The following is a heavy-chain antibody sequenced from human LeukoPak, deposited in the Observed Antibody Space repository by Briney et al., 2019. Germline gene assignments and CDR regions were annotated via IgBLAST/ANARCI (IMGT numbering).Heavy chain of an antibody. CDR1: GGSISSYY. Sequence: PSETLSLTCTVSGGSISSYYWSWIRQPPGKGLEWIGYIYYSGSTYYNPSLKSRVTISVDTSKNQFSLKLSSVTAADTAVYYCARGWRWRFDYWGQGTLVTVSS. CDR2: IYYSGST. J-gene: IGHJ4*02. CDR3: ARGWRWRFDY. V-gene: IGHV4-59*12. D-gene: IGHD5-24*01.